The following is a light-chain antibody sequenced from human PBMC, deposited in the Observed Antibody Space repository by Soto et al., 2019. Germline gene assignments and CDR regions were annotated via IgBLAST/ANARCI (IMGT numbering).Light chain of an antibody. J-gene: IGKJ5*01. CDR3: QQYNNWPPT. V-gene: IGKV3-15*01. CDR1: QSVSSN. CDR2: DVS. Sequence: EIVMTQSPATLSVSPGERVILSCRASQSVSSNLAWYQQKPGQAPRLLIYDVSTRATGVPARFSGSGSGTEFTLTISSPQSEDFAVYYCQQYNNWPPTFGQGTRLEIK.